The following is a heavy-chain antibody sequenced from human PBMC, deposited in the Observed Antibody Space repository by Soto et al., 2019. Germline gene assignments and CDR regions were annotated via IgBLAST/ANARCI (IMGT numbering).Heavy chain of an antibody. CDR1: GFTFSDYG. V-gene: IGHV3-30*18. CDR2: VSYDGSYK. D-gene: IGHD6-6*01. CDR3: AKEMYPRTVLDSSSPWGDY. J-gene: IGHJ4*02. Sequence: QVQLVESGGGVAQPGRSLRLSCAVSGFTFSDYGMHWVRQAPGKGLEWVAVVSYDGSYKYYADSVKGRVTVSRDLSGNTVFLQMNSLRLEDTAVYFCAKEMYPRTVLDSSSPWGDYWGQGTLVAVSS.